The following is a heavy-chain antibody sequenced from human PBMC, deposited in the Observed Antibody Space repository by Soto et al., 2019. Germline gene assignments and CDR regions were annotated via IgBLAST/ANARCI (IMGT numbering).Heavy chain of an antibody. V-gene: IGHV1-69*13. J-gene: IGHJ4*02. CDR2: IIPIFGTA. CDR3: ASNGPYQHFDY. D-gene: IGHD2-2*01. CDR1: GGTFSSYA. Sequence: ASVNVSCKASGGTFSSYAISWVRQAPGQGLEWMGGIIPIFGTANYAQKFQGRVTITADESTSTAYMELSSLRSEDTAVYYCASNGPYQHFDYWGQGTLVTISS.